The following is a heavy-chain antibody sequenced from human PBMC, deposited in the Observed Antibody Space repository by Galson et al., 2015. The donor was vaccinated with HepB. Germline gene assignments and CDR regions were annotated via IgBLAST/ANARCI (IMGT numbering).Heavy chain of an antibody. V-gene: IGHV3-7*01. CDR1: GFTFSSYG. Sequence: SLRLSCAASGFTFSSYGMHWVRQAPGKGLEWVANIKQDGSEKDYVDSVKGRFTISRDNAKNSLYLQMNSLRAEDTAVYYCARGGFYFNYWGQGTLVTVSS. CDR3: ARGGFYFNY. J-gene: IGHJ4*02. CDR2: IKQDGSEK. D-gene: IGHD3-22*01.